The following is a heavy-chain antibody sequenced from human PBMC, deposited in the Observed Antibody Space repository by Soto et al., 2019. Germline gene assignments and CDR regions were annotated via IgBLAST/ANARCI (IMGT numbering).Heavy chain of an antibody. CDR1: GGSFGGYY. D-gene: IGHD3-3*01. CDR3: ASGYDFARFDY. V-gene: IGHV4-34*01. CDR2: INHSGST. Sequence: SETLSLTCAVYGGSFGGYYWSWIRQPPGKGLEWIGEINHSGSTNYNSSLKSRVTISVDTSKNQFSLKLSSVTAADTAVYYCASGYDFARFDYWGQGTLVTVSS. J-gene: IGHJ4*02.